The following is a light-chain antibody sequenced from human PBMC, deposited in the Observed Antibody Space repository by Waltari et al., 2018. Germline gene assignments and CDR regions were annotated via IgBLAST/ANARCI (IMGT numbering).Light chain of an antibody. J-gene: IGKJ1*01. CDR2: GAS. CDR1: QCIRSN. V-gene: IGKV3-15*01. CDR3: QQYDNWLGT. Sequence: EIVITQSPPTQSVFPGERATLSCRASQCIRSNLAWYQHKPGQAPRLLIYGASTRATGIPARFSGSGSGTEFTLTISSLQSEDFAVYFCQQYDNWLGTFGQGTKVEIK.